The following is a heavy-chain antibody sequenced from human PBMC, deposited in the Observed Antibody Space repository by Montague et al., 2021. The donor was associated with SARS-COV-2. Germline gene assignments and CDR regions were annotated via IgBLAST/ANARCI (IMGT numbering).Heavy chain of an antibody. CDR3: ARGTGYDYYFDC. J-gene: IGHJ4*02. V-gene: IGHV4-59*01. CDR2: IYYNTGNT. D-gene: IGHD5-12*01. Sequence: SETLSLTCSVSGGSISDYYWNWIRQPPGKGLEWIGYIYYNTGNTKYNPPLQSRVTISLDTSKNQFSLNLRSVTAADTALYFCARGTGYDYYFDCWGLGTLVTVSS. CDR1: GGSISDYY.